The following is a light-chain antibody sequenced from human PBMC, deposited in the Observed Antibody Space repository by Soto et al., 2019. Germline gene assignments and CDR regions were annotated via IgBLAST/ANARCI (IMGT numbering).Light chain of an antibody. CDR2: AAS. V-gene: IGKV1-39*01. CDR1: QSISSY. J-gene: IGKJ1*01. CDR3: QKSYSTPWT. Sequence: DIQMTQSPSSLSSSVVDRVTITCLASQSISSYLNWYQQKPGKAPKLLIYAASSLQSGVPSRFSGSGSGTVFTLTISSLQPEDFATYYCQKSYSTPWTFGQGTKVDIK.